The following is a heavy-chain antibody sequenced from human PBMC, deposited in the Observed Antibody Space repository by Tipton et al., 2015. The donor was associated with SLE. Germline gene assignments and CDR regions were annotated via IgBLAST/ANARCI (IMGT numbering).Heavy chain of an antibody. J-gene: IGHJ4*02. CDR2: IYSSGST. Sequence: SLRLSCVASGFTVSSNYMSWVRQAPGRGLQWVSVIYSSGSTYYTDSVKGRFTISRHNFKNTLSLQMISLRAEDTAIYYCARDSPGSRGWSSGIDYWGQGTLVTVSS. V-gene: IGHV3-53*01. CDR1: GFTVSSNY. D-gene: IGHD6-19*01. CDR3: ARDSPGSRGWSSGIDY.